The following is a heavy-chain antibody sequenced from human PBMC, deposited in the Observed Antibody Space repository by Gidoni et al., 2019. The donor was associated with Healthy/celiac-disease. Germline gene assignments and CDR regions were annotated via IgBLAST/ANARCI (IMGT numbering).Heavy chain of an antibody. V-gene: IGHV4-4*07. CDR1: GGSISSYS. J-gene: IGHJ3*02. D-gene: IGHD2-2*02. Sequence: QVQMQESGPGRVKPSETLSLTCTVSGGSISSYSWIWIRQPAGKGLEWIGRISTSGSTNYNPALKNRVTMSVDTSKNQFSLKLSSVTAADTAVYYCAGDPPARDCSSTSCYTSHAFDIWGQGTMVTVSS. CDR3: AGDPPARDCSSTSCYTSHAFDI. CDR2: ISTSGST.